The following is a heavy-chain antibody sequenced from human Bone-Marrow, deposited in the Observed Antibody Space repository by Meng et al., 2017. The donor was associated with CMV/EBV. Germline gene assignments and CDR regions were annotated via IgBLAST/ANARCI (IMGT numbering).Heavy chain of an antibody. Sequence: SVKVSCKASGGTFSSYAISWVRQAPGQGLEWMGGIIPILGIANYAQKFQGRVTITADKSTSTAYMELSSLRSEDTAVYYCARGMRRAARFTGWCDPWGQGNLVNVAS. V-gene: IGHV1-69*10. CDR3: ARGMRRAARFTGWCDP. D-gene: IGHD6-6*01. CDR1: GGTFSSYA. CDR2: IIPILGIA. J-gene: IGHJ5*02.